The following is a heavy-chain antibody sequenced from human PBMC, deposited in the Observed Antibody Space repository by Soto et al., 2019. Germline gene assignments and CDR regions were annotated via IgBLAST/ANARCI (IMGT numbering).Heavy chain of an antibody. J-gene: IGHJ6*03. CDR2: IYYSGST. D-gene: IGHD6-13*01. Sequence: SETLSLTCTVSGGSISSSIYYWGWIRQPPGKGLEWIGSIYYSGSTYYNPSLKSRVTISVDTSKNQFSLKLSSVTAADTAVYYCARQGYGFNYYYYYMDVWGKGTTVTVSS. CDR1: GGSISSSIYY. CDR3: ARQGYGFNYYYYYMDV. V-gene: IGHV4-39*01.